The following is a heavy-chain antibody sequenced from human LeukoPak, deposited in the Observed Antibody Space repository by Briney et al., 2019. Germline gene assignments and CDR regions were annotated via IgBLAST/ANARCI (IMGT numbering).Heavy chain of an antibody. Sequence: ASVKVSCKASGYTFTSYDINWVRQAPGQGLEWMGWINPNSGGTNYAQKFQGRVTMTRDTSISTAYMELSRLRSDDTAVYYCALDIVGPTAWHYGYWGQGTLVTVSS. J-gene: IGHJ4*02. D-gene: IGHD1-26*01. CDR1: GYTFTSYD. CDR3: ALDIVGPTAWHYGY. CDR2: INPNSGGT. V-gene: IGHV1-2*02.